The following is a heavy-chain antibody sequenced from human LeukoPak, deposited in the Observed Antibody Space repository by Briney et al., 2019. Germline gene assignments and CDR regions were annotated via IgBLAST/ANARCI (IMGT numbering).Heavy chain of an antibody. CDR2: LSSSGNTI. CDR1: GFTFSDYY. J-gene: IGHJ4*02. Sequence: PGGTLRLSCAASGFTFSDYYMSWIRQAPGKGLEWVSYLSSSGNTIYHADSVKGRFTISRDNAKNSLYLQVNSLRAEDTALYYCAKGAFDSSGYSWARFDYWGQGTLVTVSS. D-gene: IGHD3-22*01. V-gene: IGHV3-11*01. CDR3: AKGAFDSSGYSWARFDY.